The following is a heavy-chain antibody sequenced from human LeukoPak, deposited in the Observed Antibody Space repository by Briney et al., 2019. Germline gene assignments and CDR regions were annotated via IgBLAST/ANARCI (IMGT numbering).Heavy chain of an antibody. CDR3: ARASGRVIYDFWSGYRIDDAFDI. V-gene: IGHV1-46*01. CDR1: GYTFTSYY. D-gene: IGHD3-3*01. Sequence: GASVKVSCKASGYTFTSYYMHWVRQAPGQGLEWMGIINPSGGSTSYAQKFQGRVTMTRDMSTSTVYMELSSLRSEDTAVYYCARASGRVIYDFWSGYRIDDAFDIWGQGTMVTVSS. J-gene: IGHJ3*02. CDR2: INPSGGST.